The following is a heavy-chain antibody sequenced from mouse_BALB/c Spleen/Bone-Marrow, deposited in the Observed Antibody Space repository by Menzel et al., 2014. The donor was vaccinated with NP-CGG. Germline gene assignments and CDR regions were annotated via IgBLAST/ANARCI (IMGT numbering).Heavy chain of an antibody. D-gene: IGHD4-1*01. CDR1: GFTFSSFG. Sequence: EVHLVESGGGLVQPGGSRKLSCAASGFTFSSFGMHWVRQAPERGLEWVAYISSGSSTIFYADTVKGRFTISGDNPKNTLFLQMTSLRSEDTAMYYCTRGGNWEDFDYWGQGTTLTVSS. CDR3: TRGGNWEDFDY. V-gene: IGHV5-17*02. CDR2: ISSGSSTI. J-gene: IGHJ2*01.